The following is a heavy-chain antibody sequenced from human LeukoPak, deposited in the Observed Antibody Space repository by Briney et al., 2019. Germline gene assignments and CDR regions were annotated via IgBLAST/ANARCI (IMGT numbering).Heavy chain of an antibody. CDR1: GFTFSSYA. V-gene: IGHV3-30-3*01. CDR2: ISYDGNNK. D-gene: IGHD3-3*01. J-gene: IGHJ6*02. CDR3: ARDAEYYDFWSGNYYYYGMDV. Sequence: GRSLRLSCAASGFTFSSYAIHWVRQAPGKGLEWVAIISYDGNNKYYADSVKGRFTISRDNSKNTLYLQMNSLRAEDTAVYYCARDAEYYDFWSGNYYYYGMDVWGQGTTVTVSS.